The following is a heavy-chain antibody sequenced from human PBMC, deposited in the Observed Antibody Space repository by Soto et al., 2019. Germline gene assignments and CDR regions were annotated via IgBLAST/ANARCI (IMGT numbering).Heavy chain of an antibody. CDR2: ISYDGSNK. D-gene: IGHD4-17*01. V-gene: IGHV3-30*18. CDR3: AKRGTTVTQGYYYYYGMDV. Sequence: QVQLVESGGGVVQPGRSLRLSCAASGFTFSSYGMHWVRQAPGKGLEWVAVISYDGSNKYYADSVKGRFTISRDNSKNTLYLQTNSLRAEDTAVYYCAKRGTTVTQGYYYYYGMDVWGQGTTVTVSS. CDR1: GFTFSSYG. J-gene: IGHJ6*02.